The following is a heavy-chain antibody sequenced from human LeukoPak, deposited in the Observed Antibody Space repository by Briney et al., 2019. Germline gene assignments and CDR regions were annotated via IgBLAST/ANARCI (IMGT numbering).Heavy chain of an antibody. V-gene: IGHV4-59*01. CDR3: ARGPLGELFNDAFDI. CDR2: IYYSGST. J-gene: IGHJ3*02. CDR1: GGSISSYY. D-gene: IGHD3-10*01. Sequence: SETLSLTCTVSGGSISSYYWSWIRQPPGKGLEWIGYIYYSGSTNYNPSLKSRVTISVDTSKKKFSLKLSSVTAAHTAVYYCARGPLGELFNDAFDIWGQGTLVTVSS.